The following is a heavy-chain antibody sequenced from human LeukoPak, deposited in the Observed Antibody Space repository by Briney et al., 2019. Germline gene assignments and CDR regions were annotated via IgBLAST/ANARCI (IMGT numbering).Heavy chain of an antibody. CDR3: ARFASHNYYDSSGYYFDY. J-gene: IGHJ4*02. D-gene: IGHD3-22*01. V-gene: IGHV3-21*01. Sequence: GGSLRLSCAASGFTFSSYSMNWVRQAPGKGLEWVSSISSSSSYIYYADSVKGRFTISRDNAKNSLYLQMNSLRAEDTAVYYCARFASHNYYDSSGYYFDYWGQGTLVIVSS. CDR2: ISSSSSYI. CDR1: GFTFSSYS.